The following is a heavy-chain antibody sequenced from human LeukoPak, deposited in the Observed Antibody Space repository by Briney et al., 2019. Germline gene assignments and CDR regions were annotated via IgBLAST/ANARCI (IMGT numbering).Heavy chain of an antibody. D-gene: IGHD2-21*02. Sequence: ASVKVSCKASGYTFTAYYIHWVRQAPGQGLEWMGWINPNSGGTKYAQKFQVSVTMTRDTSISTAYMELSRLRSDDTAVYYCARARGDCEDYWGQGTLVTVSS. V-gene: IGHV1-2*02. CDR3: ARARGDCEDY. CDR1: GYTFTAYY. CDR2: INPNSGGT. J-gene: IGHJ4*02.